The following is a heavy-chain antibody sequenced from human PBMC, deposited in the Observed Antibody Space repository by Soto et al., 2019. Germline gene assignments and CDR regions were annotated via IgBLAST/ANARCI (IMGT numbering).Heavy chain of an antibody. Sequence: QLVESGGGLIQPGGSLRLSCAVSGLTVSGKKYVAWVRQAPGKGLEWVSGFYDLDGTYYADSLKGRFTTSGDSSRTIVYLQMNDLRPEDTAVYYCATWHLQEHAYDVWGQGTTVTVSS. CDR2: FYDLDGT. J-gene: IGHJ3*01. CDR1: GLTVSGKKY. D-gene: IGHD4-4*01. V-gene: IGHV3-53*01. CDR3: ATWHLQEHAYDV.